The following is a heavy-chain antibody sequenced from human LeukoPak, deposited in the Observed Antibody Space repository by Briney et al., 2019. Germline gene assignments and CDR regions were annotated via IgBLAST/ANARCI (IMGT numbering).Heavy chain of an antibody. Sequence: SETLSLTCTVAGVSISSSYSYWGWIRQPPGMGLEGIGSIYYTGNTYYNASLKSQVSSSIDTSKNQFSLKLTSVTAADTAVYYCARQTGSGLFILPGGQGTLVTVSS. CDR1: GVSISSSYSY. CDR2: IYYTGNT. D-gene: IGHD3-10*01. CDR3: ARQTGSGLFILP. J-gene: IGHJ4*02. V-gene: IGHV4-39*01.